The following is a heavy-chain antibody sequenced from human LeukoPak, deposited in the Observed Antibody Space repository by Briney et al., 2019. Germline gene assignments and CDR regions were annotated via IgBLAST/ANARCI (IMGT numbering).Heavy chain of an antibody. CDR3: ARLLSRGGYFDY. CDR2: IIPIFGTA. CDR1: GGTFSSYA. D-gene: IGHD6-19*01. J-gene: IGHJ4*02. V-gene: IGHV1-69*13. Sequence: ASVKVSCKASGGTFSSYAISWVRQAPGQGLEWMGGIIPIFGTANYAQKFQGRVTITADESTSTAYMELSSLRSEDTAVYYCARLLSRGGYFDYWGQGTLVTVSS.